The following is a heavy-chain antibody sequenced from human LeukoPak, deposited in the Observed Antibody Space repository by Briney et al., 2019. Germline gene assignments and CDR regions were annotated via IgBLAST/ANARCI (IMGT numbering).Heavy chain of an antibody. Sequence: SETLSLTCTVSGGSISTYYWSWIRQPAGEGLEWIGRIYPSGSPNYNPSLKSRVTMSVDTSKNQFSLKLISMTAADTAVYYCAIGTACDSWGQGSLVTVSS. J-gene: IGHJ4*02. V-gene: IGHV4-4*07. CDR2: IYPSGSP. CDR1: GGSISTYY. CDR3: AIGTACDS.